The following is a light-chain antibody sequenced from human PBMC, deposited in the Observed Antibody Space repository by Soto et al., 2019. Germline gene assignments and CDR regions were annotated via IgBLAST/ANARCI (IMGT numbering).Light chain of an antibody. J-gene: IGKJ1*01. CDR3: QQTSAFPRT. CDR2: GAS. V-gene: IGKV1-12*01. Sequence: QMTQSTSSVSASVGDRLTITCRASRDISSSLAWYQQTPGKAPKLLLRGASSLHRGVPSRFSGGGAGTEFTLTISSLQPEDFATYYCQQTSAFPRTFAQRTKVAIK. CDR1: RDISSS.